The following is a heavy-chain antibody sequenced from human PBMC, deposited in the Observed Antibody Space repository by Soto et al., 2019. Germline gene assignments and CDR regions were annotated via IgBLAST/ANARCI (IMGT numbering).Heavy chain of an antibody. J-gene: IGHJ6*02. CDR2: IYSDNNT. Sequence: EVQLVETGGDLIQPGGSLRLSCAASGFTVSSDPMTWVRQAPGKGLEWISIIYSDNNTAYADSVKGRFSISRDTSKNILYLQMNRLRAEDTAEYYCARHYSAMGVWGQGTTVNVSS. CDR1: GFTVSSDP. CDR3: ARHYSAMGV. V-gene: IGHV3-53*02.